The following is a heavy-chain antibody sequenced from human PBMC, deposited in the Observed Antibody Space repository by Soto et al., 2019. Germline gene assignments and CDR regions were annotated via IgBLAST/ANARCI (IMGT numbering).Heavy chain of an antibody. CDR1: GGSISSYY. CDR3: ARDSSSGWYTHGVWFDP. Sequence: PSETLSLTCTVSGGSISSYYWSWIRQPPWKGLEWIGYIYYSGSTNYNPSLKSRVTISVATSKNQFSLKLSSVTAADTAVYYCARDSSSGWYTHGVWFDPWGQGTLVTVSS. D-gene: IGHD6-19*01. CDR2: IYYSGST. V-gene: IGHV4-59*01. J-gene: IGHJ5*02.